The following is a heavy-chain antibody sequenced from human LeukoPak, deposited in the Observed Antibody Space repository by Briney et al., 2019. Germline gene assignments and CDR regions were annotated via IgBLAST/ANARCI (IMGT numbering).Heavy chain of an antibody. CDR3: ARGPGTVLPRQRNWFDP. J-gene: IGHJ5*02. CDR2: INPSGGST. CDR1: GYTFTSYY. D-gene: IGHD2-15*01. V-gene: IGHV1-46*01. Sequence: VASVKVSCTASGYTFTSYYMHWVRQAPGQGLEWMGIINPSGGSTSYAQKFQGRVTMTRDTSTSTVYMELSSLRSEDTAVYYCARGPGTVLPRQRNWFDPWGQGTLVTVSS.